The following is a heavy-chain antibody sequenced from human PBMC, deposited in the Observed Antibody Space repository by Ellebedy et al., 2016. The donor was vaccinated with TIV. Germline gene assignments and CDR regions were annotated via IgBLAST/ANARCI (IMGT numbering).Heavy chain of an antibody. J-gene: IGHJ4*02. CDR1: GGTFTGYY. Sequence: AASVKVSCKASGGTFTGYYMHWVRQAPGQGLEWMGWINPNSGGTNYAQKFQGRVTMTRDTSISTAYMELSRLRSDDTAVYYCARAGNYGSGSYSDYWGQGTLVTVSS. V-gene: IGHV1-2*02. CDR2: INPNSGGT. D-gene: IGHD3-10*01. CDR3: ARAGNYGSGSYSDY.